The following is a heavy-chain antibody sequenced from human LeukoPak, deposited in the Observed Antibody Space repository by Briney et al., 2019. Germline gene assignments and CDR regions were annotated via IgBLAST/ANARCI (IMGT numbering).Heavy chain of an antibody. V-gene: IGHV4-59*11. CDR3: ARARYADLYYYYYMDV. Sequence: SETLSLTCTVSGGSISSHYWSWIRQPPGKALEWIGYIYYSGTTNYNPSLKSRVTISVDTSKNQFSLKLSSVTAADTAVYYCARARYADLYYYYYMDVWGKGTTVTVSS. CDR1: GGSISSHY. J-gene: IGHJ6*03. D-gene: IGHD3-16*02. CDR2: IYYSGTT.